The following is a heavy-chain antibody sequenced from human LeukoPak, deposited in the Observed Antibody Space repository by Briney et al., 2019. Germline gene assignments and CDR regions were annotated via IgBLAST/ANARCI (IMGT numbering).Heavy chain of an antibody. CDR1: GGSISSGGYY. CDR2: IYHSGST. V-gene: IGHV4-30-2*01. CDR3: AKVSSRYDTFDM. D-gene: IGHD3-16*02. J-gene: IGHJ3*02. Sequence: SETLSLTCTVSGGSISSGGYYWSWIRQPPGKGLEWIGYIYHSGSTYYNPSLKSRVTISVDRSKNQFSLKLSSVTAADMAIYYCAKVSSRYDTFDMWGQGTMVTVSS.